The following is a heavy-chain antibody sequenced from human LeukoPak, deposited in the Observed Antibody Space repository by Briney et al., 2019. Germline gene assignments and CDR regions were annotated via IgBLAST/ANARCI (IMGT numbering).Heavy chain of an antibody. CDR3: ASTKWNYAR. Sequence: SETLSLTCTVSGGSFSSYYWSWMRQSPGKGLEWIGYIHYSGSTNYNPSLKSRVTISLDTSKNQFSLQLSSVTAADTAVYYCASTKWNYARWGQGTLVTVSS. J-gene: IGHJ4*02. V-gene: IGHV4-59*08. CDR2: IHYSGST. D-gene: IGHD1-7*01. CDR1: GGSFSSYY.